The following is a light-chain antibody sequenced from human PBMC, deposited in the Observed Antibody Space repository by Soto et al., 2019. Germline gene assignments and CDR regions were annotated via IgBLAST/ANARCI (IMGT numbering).Light chain of an antibody. J-gene: IGLJ2*01. CDR2: EVN. CDR1: SSDVGGYNY. CDR3: SSHAGSNHVV. Sequence: QSALTQPPSASGSPGKSVTISCTGTSSDVGGYNYVSWYQQHPGKAPKLIIYEVNKRPSGVPARFSGSKSGNTASLTVSGLQAEDEADYYCSSHAGSNHVVFGGGTKVSVL. V-gene: IGLV2-8*01.